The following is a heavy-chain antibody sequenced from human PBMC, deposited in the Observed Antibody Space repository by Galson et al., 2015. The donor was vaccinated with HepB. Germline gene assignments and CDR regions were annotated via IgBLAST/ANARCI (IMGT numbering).Heavy chain of an antibody. D-gene: IGHD2-15*01. V-gene: IGHV3-30-3*01. CDR1: GFTFSSYA. J-gene: IGHJ6*03. CDR2: ISYDGSNK. CDR3: ASAADYYYYMDV. Sequence: SLRLSCAASGFTFSSYAMHWVRQAPGKGLEWVAVISYDGSNKYYADSVKGRFTISRDNSKNTLYLQMNSLRAEDTAVYYCASAADYYYYMDVWGKGTTVTVS.